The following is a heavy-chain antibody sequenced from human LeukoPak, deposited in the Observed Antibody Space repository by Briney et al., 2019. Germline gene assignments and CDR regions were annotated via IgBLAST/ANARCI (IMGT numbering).Heavy chain of an antibody. CDR1: GGSISSGDYY. CDR2: IYYSGST. D-gene: IGHD3-22*01. CDR3: ASSKNRRYYYDSSGYLS. J-gene: IGHJ4*02. Sequence: SETLSLTCTVPGGSISSGDYYWSWIRQPPGKGLEWIGYIYYSGSTYYNPSLKSRVTISVDTSKNQFSLKLSSATAADTAVYYCASSKNRRYYYDSSGYLSWGQGTLVTVSS. V-gene: IGHV4-30-4*01.